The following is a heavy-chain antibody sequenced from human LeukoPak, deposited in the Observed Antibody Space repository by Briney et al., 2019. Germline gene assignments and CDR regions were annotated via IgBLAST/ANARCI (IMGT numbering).Heavy chain of an antibody. Sequence: SQTLSLTCTVSGGSISSGGYYWSWVRQHPGKGREWLGYFCYSGSTYYNPSLKSRVLMSVDTSQNQFALKLSSVTAADTAVYYCASVERYFDWLYGAFDIWGQGTMVTVSS. J-gene: IGHJ3*02. D-gene: IGHD3-9*01. CDR2: FCYSGST. CDR1: GGSISSGGYY. CDR3: ASVERYFDWLYGAFDI. V-gene: IGHV4-31*03.